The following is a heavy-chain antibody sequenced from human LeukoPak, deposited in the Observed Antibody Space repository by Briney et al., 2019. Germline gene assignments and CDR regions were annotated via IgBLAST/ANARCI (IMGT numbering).Heavy chain of an antibody. D-gene: IGHD4-17*01. CDR2: ISYDGSNK. V-gene: IGHV3-30*18. Sequence: GRSLRLSCAASGFTFSSYGMHWVRQAPGKGLEWVAVISYDGSNKYYADSVKGRFTISRDNSKHTMYLQMNSLRAEDTAVYYCAKDDLYGKFDYWGQGTLVTVSS. CDR3: AKDDLYGKFDY. CDR1: GFTFSSYG. J-gene: IGHJ4*02.